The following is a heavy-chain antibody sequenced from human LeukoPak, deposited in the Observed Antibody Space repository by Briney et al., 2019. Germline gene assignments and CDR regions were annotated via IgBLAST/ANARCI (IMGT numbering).Heavy chain of an antibody. J-gene: IGHJ4*02. D-gene: IGHD3-22*01. Sequence: GGSLRLSCAASGFTSSSYSMNWVRQAPGKGLEWVSAISGSGGSTYYADSVKGRFTISRDNSKNTLYLQMNSLRAEDTAVYYCAKDPRVKAGDYYDSSGYPDYWGQGTLVTVSS. CDR3: AKDPRVKAGDYYDSSGYPDY. CDR1: GFTSSSYS. CDR2: ISGSGGST. V-gene: IGHV3-23*01.